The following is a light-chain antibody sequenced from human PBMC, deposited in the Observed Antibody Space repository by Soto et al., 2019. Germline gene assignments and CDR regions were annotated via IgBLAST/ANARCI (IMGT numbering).Light chain of an antibody. CDR1: QSVSSSY. V-gene: IGKV3-20*01. CDR3: QQYGSSPRT. Sequence: EIVLTQSPGTLSLSPGERATLSCRASQSVSSSYLAWYQQKPGQAPRLLIYGASTRATGIPDRFSGSGSGTDFTLTTSRLEPADFAVYYCQQYGSSPRTFGQGTKVDI. CDR2: GAS. J-gene: IGKJ1*01.